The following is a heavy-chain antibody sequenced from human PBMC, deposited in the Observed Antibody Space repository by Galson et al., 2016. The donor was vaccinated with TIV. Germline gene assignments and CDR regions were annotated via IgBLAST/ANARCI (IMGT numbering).Heavy chain of an antibody. D-gene: IGHD2-21*01. Sequence: SLRLSCAASGFTFDFYAMSWVRQAPGQGLEWVSGISGSGGITYFADSVKGRFTISRDNSRNTLFLQMHSLRVEDTAVYYCAKRKNYGGDAFEDWGQGTPVTVSS. CDR3: AKRKNYGGDAFED. V-gene: IGHV3-23*01. J-gene: IGHJ3*01. CDR2: ISGSGGIT. CDR1: GFTFDFYA.